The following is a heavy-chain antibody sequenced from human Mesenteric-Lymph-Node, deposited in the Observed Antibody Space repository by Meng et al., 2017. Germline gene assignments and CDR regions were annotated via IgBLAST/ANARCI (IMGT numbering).Heavy chain of an antibody. Sequence: SVKVSCKPSGGSFSDYAFVWVRQAPGQGLECMGNVIPLFRITNYAQSFQGRVSITTDELTNTFYMELRSLRSEDTAVYYCAAVRCGGDCHEIHYFDYWGQGTLVTVSS. D-gene: IGHD2-21*02. CDR2: VIPLFRIT. CDR1: GGSFSDYA. CDR3: AAVRCGGDCHEIHYFDY. V-gene: IGHV1-69*05. J-gene: IGHJ4*02.